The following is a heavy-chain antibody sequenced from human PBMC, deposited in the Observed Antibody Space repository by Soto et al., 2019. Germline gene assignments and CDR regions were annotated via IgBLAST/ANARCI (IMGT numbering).Heavy chain of an antibody. J-gene: IGHJ5*01. CDR2: INHSGIV. CDR3: STRAYDTNGYYRFDH. V-gene: IGHV4-34*01. D-gene: IGHD3-22*01. Sequence: PSETLSLTCAVYGGSFIGHSCTWIRHSPGKGLEWIGDINHSGIVNYSPSLKSRVTISLDTSKNQFSLTLSAVTAADTAMYYCSTRAYDTNGYYRFDHWGKGMLVTLSS. CDR1: GGSFIGHS.